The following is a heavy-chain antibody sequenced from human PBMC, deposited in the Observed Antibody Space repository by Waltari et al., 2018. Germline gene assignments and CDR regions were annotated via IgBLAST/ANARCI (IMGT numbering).Heavy chain of an antibody. CDR3: ASRTLGVYSYGYDFDY. V-gene: IGHV3-23*03. CDR2: IYSGSST. CDR1: GFTFSSYA. J-gene: IGHJ4*02. D-gene: IGHD5-18*01. Sequence: EVQLLESGGGLVQPGGSLRLSCAASGFTFSSYAMSWVRPAPGKGLEWVSVIYSGSSTYYADSVKGRFTISRDNSKNTLYLQMNSLRAEDTAVYYCASRTLGVYSYGYDFDYWGQGTLVTVSS.